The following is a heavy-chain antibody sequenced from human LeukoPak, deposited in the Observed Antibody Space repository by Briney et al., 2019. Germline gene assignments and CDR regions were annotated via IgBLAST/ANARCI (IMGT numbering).Heavy chain of an antibody. V-gene: IGHV3-23*01. J-gene: IGHJ3*01. CDR1: GFTFSIYA. CDR3: AKDPNGDYVGAFDF. D-gene: IGHD4-23*01. CDR2: LTATTRST. Sequence: PGGSLRLSCAGSGFTFSIYAMHWVRQAPGKGLEWVSTLTATTRSTSYADSVKGRFTISRDNSKRTLYLQMNSLRVEDTAMYYCAKDPNGDYVGAFDFWGQGTLVSVSS.